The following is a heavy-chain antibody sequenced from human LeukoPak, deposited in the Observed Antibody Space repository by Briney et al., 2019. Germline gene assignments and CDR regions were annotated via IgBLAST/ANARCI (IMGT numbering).Heavy chain of an antibody. V-gene: IGHV4-34*01. J-gene: IGHJ5*02. CDR1: GGSFSGYY. CDR3: ARGVKSLDWFDP. D-gene: IGHD3-16*02. CDR2: SNHSGST. Sequence: SETLSLTCAVYGGSFSGYYWSWVRQPPGKGLEWIGESNHSGSTSYNPSLKSRVTISVDTSKNQFSLKLSSVTAADTAVYYCARGVKSLDWFDPWGQGTLVTVSS.